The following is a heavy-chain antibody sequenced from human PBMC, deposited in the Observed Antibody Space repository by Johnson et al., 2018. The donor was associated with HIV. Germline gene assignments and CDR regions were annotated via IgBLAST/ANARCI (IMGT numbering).Heavy chain of an antibody. CDR2: ISYDGSNK. CDR1: GFTFSSYG. J-gene: IGHJ3*02. V-gene: IGHV3-30*18. D-gene: IGHD6-13*01. CDR3: AKAYSSSWYGLDAFDI. Sequence: QVQLVESGGGVVQPGRSLRLSCAASGFTFSSYGMHWVRQAPGKGLEWVAVISYDGSNKYYADSVKGRFTISRDNSKNTLYLQMNSLRAEDTALYYCAKAYSSSWYGLDAFDIWGQGTMVTVSS.